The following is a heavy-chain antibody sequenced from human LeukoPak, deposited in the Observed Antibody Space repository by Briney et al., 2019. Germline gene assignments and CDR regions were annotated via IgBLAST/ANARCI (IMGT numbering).Heavy chain of an antibody. Sequence: ASVKVSCKASGYTFTSYDINWVRQAPGQGLEWMGGVIPIFGTANYAQKFQGRVTITTDESTSTAYMELSSLRSEDTAVYYCARVYSGSYYADYWGQGTLVTVSS. CDR3: ARVYSGSYYADY. CDR1: GYTFTSYD. CDR2: VIPIFGTA. D-gene: IGHD1-26*01. J-gene: IGHJ4*02. V-gene: IGHV1-69*05.